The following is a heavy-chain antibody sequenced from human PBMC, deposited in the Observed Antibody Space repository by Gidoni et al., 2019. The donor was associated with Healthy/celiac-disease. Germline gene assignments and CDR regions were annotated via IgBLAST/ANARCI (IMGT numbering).Heavy chain of an antibody. CDR2: IIPIFGTA. Sequence: QVQLVQSGAAVKKPGSSVKVSCKAPGGTFSSYAISWVRQAPGQGLAWMGGIIPIFGTANYAKKFQGRVTITADESTSTAYMELSSLRSEDTAVYYCARAVVVAATPFDYWGQGTLVTVSS. CDR1: GGTFSSYA. CDR3: ARAVVVAATPFDY. V-gene: IGHV1-69*01. D-gene: IGHD2-15*01. J-gene: IGHJ4*02.